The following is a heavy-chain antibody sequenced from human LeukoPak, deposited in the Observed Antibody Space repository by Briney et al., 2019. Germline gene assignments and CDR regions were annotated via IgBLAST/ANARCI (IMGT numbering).Heavy chain of an antibody. V-gene: IGHV4-30-4*01. CDR2: IYYSGST. Sequence: SETLSLTCTVSGGSISSGDYYWSWIRLPPGKGLEWIGYIYYSGSTYYNPSLKSRVTISVDTSKNQFSLKLSSVTAADTAVYYCARRSYVYWFDPWGQGTLVTVSS. J-gene: IGHJ5*02. D-gene: IGHD3-10*02. CDR3: ARRSYVYWFDP. CDR1: GGSISSGDYY.